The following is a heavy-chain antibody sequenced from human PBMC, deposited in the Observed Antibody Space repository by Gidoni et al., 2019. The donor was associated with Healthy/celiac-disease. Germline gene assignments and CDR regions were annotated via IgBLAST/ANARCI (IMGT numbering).Heavy chain of an antibody. J-gene: IGHJ6*02. Sequence: QVQLQQWGAGLLKPSETMSLTCAVYGGSFSGYYWSWIRQPPGKGLEWFGEINQSGSTTYNPSLKSRVTISVDTSKNQFSLKLSSVTAADTAVYYCARGTVSRRQLAYYYYGMDVWGQGTTVTVSS. V-gene: IGHV4-34*01. CDR2: INQSGST. CDR1: GGSFSGYY. D-gene: IGHD6-13*01. CDR3: ARGTVSRRQLAYYYYGMDV.